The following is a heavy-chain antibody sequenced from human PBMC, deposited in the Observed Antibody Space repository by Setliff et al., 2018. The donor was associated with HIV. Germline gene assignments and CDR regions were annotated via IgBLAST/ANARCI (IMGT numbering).Heavy chain of an antibody. Sequence: ASVKVSCKASGYTFTSYGITWVRQAPGQGLEWMGWISTYNGNTHYAQKLQGRVTMTTDTSTSTAYMELRSLRSDDTAMYDGARKYTGGPLDYWGQGTLVTVSS. V-gene: IGHV1-18*01. CDR2: ISTYNGNT. D-gene: IGHD6-19*01. CDR1: GYTFTSYG. CDR3: ARKYTGGPLDY. J-gene: IGHJ4*02.